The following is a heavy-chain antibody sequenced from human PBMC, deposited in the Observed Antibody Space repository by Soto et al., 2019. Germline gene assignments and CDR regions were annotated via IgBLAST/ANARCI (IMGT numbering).Heavy chain of an antibody. V-gene: IGHV3-53*01. J-gene: IGHJ6*04. D-gene: IGHD2-15*01. CDR2: IYSGGST. Sequence: EVQLVESGGGLIQPGGSLRLSCAASGFTVSSNYMSWVRQAPGKGLEWVSVIYSGGSTYYADSVKGRFTISRDNSNNTLYLQMNSLRAADTAVYYCASKWIQPVVVVAATRYYYYVMDVWGKGTTVPVSS. CDR1: GFTVSSNY. CDR3: ASKWIQPVVVVAATRYYYYVMDV.